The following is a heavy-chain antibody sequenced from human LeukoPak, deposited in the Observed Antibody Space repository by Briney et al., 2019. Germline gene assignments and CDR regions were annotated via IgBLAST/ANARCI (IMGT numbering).Heavy chain of an antibody. D-gene: IGHD4-23*01. J-gene: IGHJ5*02. Sequence: PSHTLSLTCTVSGGPISSSNFHGNWIRQPAGRGVEWIGRIYTSGTTNYNPSLRSRVTISVDTSKNQFSLKLSSVTAADTAVYYCARLASWGRNLGWFDPWGQGTLVTVSS. V-gene: IGHV4-61*02. CDR1: GGPISSSNFH. CDR3: ARLASWGRNLGWFDP. CDR2: IYTSGTT.